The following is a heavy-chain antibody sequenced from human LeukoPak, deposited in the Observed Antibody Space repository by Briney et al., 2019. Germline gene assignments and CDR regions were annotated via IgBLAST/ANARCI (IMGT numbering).Heavy chain of an antibody. CDR2: ISSSSSDI. V-gene: IGHV3-48*01. D-gene: IGHD1-7*01. J-gene: IGHJ4*02. Sequence: PGRSLRLSCAASGFTFSSYSMNWVRQAPGKGLEWVSYISSSSSDIFYADSVKGRFTISRDNAKNSLYLQMNSLRVEDTAVYYCASRRNYLYEYWGQGTLVTVSS. CDR1: GFTFSSYS. CDR3: ASRRNYLYEY.